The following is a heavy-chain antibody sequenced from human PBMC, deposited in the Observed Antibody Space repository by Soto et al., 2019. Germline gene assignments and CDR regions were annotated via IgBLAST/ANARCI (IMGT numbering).Heavy chain of an antibody. J-gene: IGHJ4*02. D-gene: IGHD7-27*01. Sequence: QVQLQQWGAGLLKPSETLSLTCAVYGGSFSGYYWSWFRQPPGKGLEWIGEINHSGSTNYNPSLKSRVTISVDTSKNQFSLKLSSVTAADTAVYYCARGWGRIFDYWGQGTLVTVSS. CDR3: ARGWGRIFDY. V-gene: IGHV4-34*01. CDR1: GGSFSGYY. CDR2: INHSGST.